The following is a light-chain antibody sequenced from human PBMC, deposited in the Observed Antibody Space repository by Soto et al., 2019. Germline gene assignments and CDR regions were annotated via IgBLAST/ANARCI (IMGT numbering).Light chain of an antibody. CDR1: QSVRSN. CDR3: QQRSNWPRT. Sequence: EIVMTQSPATLSVSPGERATLSCRASQSVRSNLAWYQQKPGQAPRLVIYAASTRATGIPDRFSGSVSGTDFTLTISRLEPEDSAVYYCQQRSNWPRTFGQGTKVDIK. J-gene: IGKJ1*01. CDR2: AAS. V-gene: IGKV3-11*01.